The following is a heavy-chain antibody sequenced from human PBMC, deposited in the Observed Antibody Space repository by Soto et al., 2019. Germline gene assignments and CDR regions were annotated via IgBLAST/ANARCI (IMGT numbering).Heavy chain of an antibody. CDR1: GGSFSSYA. CDR3: ASKVDIELVPYGMDV. J-gene: IGHJ6*02. V-gene: IGHV1-69*12. D-gene: IGHD2-2*03. CDR2: VIPIFGTA. Sequence: QVQLVQSGAEVKKPGSSVKVSCKASGGSFSSYAISWVRQAPGQGLEWMGGVIPIFGTANYAQKFQGRVTITADHSTSTAYMELSSLRTEDTDVYYCASKVDIELVPYGMDVWGQGTTVTVSS.